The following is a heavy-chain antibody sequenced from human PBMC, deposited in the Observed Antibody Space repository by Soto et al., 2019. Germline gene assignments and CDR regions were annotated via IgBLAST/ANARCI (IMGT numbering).Heavy chain of an antibody. V-gene: IGHV1-2*02. Sequence: ASVKVSCKASGYTFTSYYIHWVRQPPGQGLEWMGWIKPITGGTNYAPNFQGRVTMTRDTSITTAYMELSRLRSDDTAVYYCARNYYDSSDRDYLDYWGQGTPVTVSS. CDR2: IKPITGGT. J-gene: IGHJ4*02. CDR3: ARNYYDSSDRDYLDY. CDR1: GYTFTSYY. D-gene: IGHD3-22*01.